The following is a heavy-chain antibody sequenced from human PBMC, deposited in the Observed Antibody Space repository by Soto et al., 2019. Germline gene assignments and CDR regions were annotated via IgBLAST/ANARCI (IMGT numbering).Heavy chain of an antibody. CDR2: IYNDGTT. Sequence: LRLSCVASGLPVAGSYMAWVRQAPGKGLEWASVIYNDGTTYYSQSVEGRFTISRDTSKNTLYLQMDSLRDEDAAVYYCVRPLPSGQTHARDVWGQGTTVTVSS. V-gene: IGHV3-53*01. J-gene: IGHJ6*02. D-gene: IGHD3-10*01. CDR3: VRPLPSGQTHARDV. CDR1: GLPVAGSY.